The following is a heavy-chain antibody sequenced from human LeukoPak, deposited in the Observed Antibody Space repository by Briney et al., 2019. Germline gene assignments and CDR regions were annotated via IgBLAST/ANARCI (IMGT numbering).Heavy chain of an antibody. D-gene: IGHD2-2*01. CDR2: INSDGSST. V-gene: IGHV3-74*01. CDR3: ARVPRNAMFDY. Sequence: GGSLRLSCAASGFTFSSYWMHWVRQAPGKGLWWFSRINSDGSSTSYADSVKGRFTISRDNAKNTLYLQMNSLRAEDTAVYYCARVPRNAMFDYWGQGTLVTVSS. J-gene: IGHJ4*02. CDR1: GFTFSSYW.